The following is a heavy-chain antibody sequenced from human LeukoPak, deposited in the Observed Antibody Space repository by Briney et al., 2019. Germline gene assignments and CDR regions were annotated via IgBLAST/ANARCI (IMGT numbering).Heavy chain of an antibody. V-gene: IGHV4-30-2*01. J-gene: IGHJ4*02. Sequence: SQTLSLTCTVSGGSISSGGYYWSWIRQPPGKGLEWIGYIYHSGSTYYNPSLKSRVTISVDRSKNQFSLKLSSVTAADTAVYYCARADIAAAGMMTYDYWGQGTLVTVSS. CDR3: ARADIAAAGMMTYDY. CDR2: IYHSGST. CDR1: GGSISSGGYY. D-gene: IGHD6-13*01.